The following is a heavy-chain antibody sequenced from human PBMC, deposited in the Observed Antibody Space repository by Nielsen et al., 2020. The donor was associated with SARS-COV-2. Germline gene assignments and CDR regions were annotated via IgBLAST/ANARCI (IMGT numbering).Heavy chain of an antibody. CDR3: VRAPDYGVLTGYYPDAFDV. Sequence: SETLSLTCAVYGGSFSAYCWTWVRQPPGKGLEWIGEITHGGSTNYNPSLKSRVTMSVDTSKNQFSLKLSSVTAADTAVYYCVRAPDYGVLTGYYPDAFDVWGRGTMVTVSS. J-gene: IGHJ3*01. CDR2: ITHGGST. D-gene: IGHD3-9*01. CDR1: GGSFSAYC. V-gene: IGHV4-34*01.